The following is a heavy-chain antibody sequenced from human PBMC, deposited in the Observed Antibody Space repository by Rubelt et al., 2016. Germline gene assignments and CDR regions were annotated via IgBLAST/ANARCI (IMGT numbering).Heavy chain of an antibody. J-gene: IGHJ4*02. D-gene: IGHD1-1*01. V-gene: IGHV3-30*14. CDR1: GFTFSRYA. CDR3: TGSRSSLVDY. Sequence: VQLLESGGGLVQPGGSLRLSCAASGFTFSRYAIHWVRQAPGKGLEWVALISDDGSNKYYADSVKGRFTISRDNSKNTAYLQMNSLKTEDTAVYYCTGSRSSLVDYWGQGTLVTVSS. CDR2: ISDDGSNK.